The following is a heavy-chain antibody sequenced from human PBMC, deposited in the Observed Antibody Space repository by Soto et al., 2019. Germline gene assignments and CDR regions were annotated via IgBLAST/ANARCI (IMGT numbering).Heavy chain of an antibody. V-gene: IGHV1-69*04. CDR2: IIPILGIA. CDR1: GGTFSSYT. Sequence: GASVKVSCKASGGTFSSYTISWVRQAPGQGLEWMGRIIPILGIANYAQKFQGRVTITADKSTSTAYMELSSLRSEDTAVYYCARDGREYQLLSLGPTINWFDPWGQGTQVTVSS. D-gene: IGHD2-2*01. CDR3: ARDGREYQLLSLGPTINWFDP. J-gene: IGHJ5*02.